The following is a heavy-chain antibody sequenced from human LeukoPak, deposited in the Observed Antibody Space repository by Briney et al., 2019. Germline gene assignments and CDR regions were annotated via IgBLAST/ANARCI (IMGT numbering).Heavy chain of an antibody. D-gene: IGHD6-13*01. Sequence: ASVKVSCKASGGTFSSYAISWVRQAPGQGLEWMGGIIPIFGTANYAQKFQGRVTITADESTSTAYMELSSLRSEDTAVYYCASQSPQIHSSHVPSPAFDIWGQGTMVTVSS. CDR3: ASQSPQIHSSHVPSPAFDI. CDR2: IIPIFGTA. J-gene: IGHJ3*02. V-gene: IGHV1-69*13. CDR1: GGTFSSYA.